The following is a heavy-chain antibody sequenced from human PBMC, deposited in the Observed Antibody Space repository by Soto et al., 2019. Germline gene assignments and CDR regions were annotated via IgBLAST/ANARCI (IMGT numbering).Heavy chain of an antibody. V-gene: IGHV1-18*01. CDR3: ARESAYYDFWSGYYVPSAFDP. J-gene: IGHJ5*02. Sequence: ASVKVSCKASGYTFTSYGISWVRQAPGQGLEWMGWISAYNGNTNYAQKLQGRVTKTTDTSTSTAYMELRSLRSDDTAVYYCARESAYYDFWSGYYVPSAFDPWGQGTLVTVSS. CDR1: GYTFTSYG. CDR2: ISAYNGNT. D-gene: IGHD3-3*01.